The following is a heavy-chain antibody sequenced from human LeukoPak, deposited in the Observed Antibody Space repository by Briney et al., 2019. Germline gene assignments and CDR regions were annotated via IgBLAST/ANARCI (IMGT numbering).Heavy chain of an antibody. CDR2: ISYSGST. CDR1: SDSISPYY. J-gene: IGHJ5*02. CDR3: ARLPDFRFCSGGSCYFDP. Sequence: SETLSLTCSVSSDSISPYYWSWIRQPPGKGLEWIGYISYSGSTDYNPSLKSRVTISLDTSRDQFSLNLTSVTAADTAVYYCARLPDFRFCSGGSCYFDPWGQGTLVTVSS. V-gene: IGHV4-59*08. D-gene: IGHD2-15*01.